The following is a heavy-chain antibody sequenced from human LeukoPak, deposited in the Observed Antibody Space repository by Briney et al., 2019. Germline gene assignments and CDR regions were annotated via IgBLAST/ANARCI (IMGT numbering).Heavy chain of an antibody. Sequence: PSETLSLTCTVSGGSISSSSYYWGWVRQPPGKGLEWIGSMYYSSGNTYYNPSLKSRVTISVDTSKNQFSLKLSSVTAADTAVYYCARGRGEGRGIAMVRGVRAPSYNWFDPWGHGTQVTVSS. CDR1: GGSISSSSYY. CDR2: MYYSSGNT. D-gene: IGHD3-10*01. V-gene: IGHV4-39*07. J-gene: IGHJ5*02. CDR3: ARGRGEGRGIAMVRGVRAPSYNWFDP.